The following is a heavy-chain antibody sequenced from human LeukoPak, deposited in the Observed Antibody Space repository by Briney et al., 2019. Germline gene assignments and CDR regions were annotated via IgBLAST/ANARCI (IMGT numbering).Heavy chain of an antibody. Sequence: GESLKIPCKGSGYSFTSYWISWVRQMPGKGLEWMGRIDPSDSYTNYSPSFQGHVTISADKSISTAYLQWSSLKASDTAMYYCARRGYYYYGMDVWGQGTTVTVSS. CDR1: GYSFTSYW. V-gene: IGHV5-10-1*01. CDR2: IDPSDSYT. CDR3: ARRGYYYYGMDV. J-gene: IGHJ6*02. D-gene: IGHD3-10*01.